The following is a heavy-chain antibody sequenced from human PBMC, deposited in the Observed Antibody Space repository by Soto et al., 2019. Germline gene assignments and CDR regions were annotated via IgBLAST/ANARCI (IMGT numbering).Heavy chain of an antibody. J-gene: IGHJ4*02. CDR1: GFTFSSYN. D-gene: IGHD2-15*01. CDR3: ARDGYCTGGICYWAYLDY. Sequence: EVQLVESGGGLVKPGGSLRLSCAASGFTFSSYNMNWVRQAPGKGLEWVSTISTAGSYIYYSDSVKGRFTISRDNAKNSLYLQMNSLRAEDTAVYYCARDGYCTGGICYWAYLDYWGQGTLVTVSS. V-gene: IGHV3-21*01. CDR2: ISTAGSYI.